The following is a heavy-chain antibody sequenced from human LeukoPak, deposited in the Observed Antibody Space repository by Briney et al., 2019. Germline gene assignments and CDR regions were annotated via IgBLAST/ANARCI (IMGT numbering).Heavy chain of an antibody. J-gene: IGHJ4*02. CDR3: ARVRSDYSSSSPPDY. V-gene: IGHV3-33*01. Sequence: GGSLRLSCAASGFTFSSYGMHWVRQAPGKGLEWVAVIWYDGSNKYYADSVKGRFTISRDNAKNTLYLQMNSLRAEDTAIYYCARVRSDYSSSSPPDYWGQGTPVTVSS. CDR2: IWYDGSNK. CDR1: GFTFSSYG. D-gene: IGHD6-6*01.